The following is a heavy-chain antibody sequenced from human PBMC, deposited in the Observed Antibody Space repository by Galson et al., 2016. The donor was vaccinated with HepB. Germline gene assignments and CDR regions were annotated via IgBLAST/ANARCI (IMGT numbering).Heavy chain of an antibody. V-gene: IGHV6-1*01. CDR1: GDSVSSNSAT. CDR3: ARVRSGYSGYANPYYYGMDV. D-gene: IGHD5-12*01. J-gene: IGHJ6*02. Sequence: CAISGDSVSSNSATWNWIRQSPSRGLEWLGRTYYRSKWYNDYALSVKSRITINPDTSKNQFSLQLNSVTPEDTAVYYCARVRSGYSGYANPYYYGMDVWGQGTRSPSP. CDR2: TYYRSKWYN.